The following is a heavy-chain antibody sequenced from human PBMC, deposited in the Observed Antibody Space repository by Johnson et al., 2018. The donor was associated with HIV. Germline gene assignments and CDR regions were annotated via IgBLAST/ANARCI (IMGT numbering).Heavy chain of an antibody. D-gene: IGHD6-19*01. CDR3: TTRRKYSSGSRGAFDI. J-gene: IGHJ3*02. CDR1: GFIFSDAW. Sequence: VQLVESGGGLVKRGGSLRLSCAASGFIFSDAWMTWVRQAPGKGLEWVGRIKSKTDGGTTDYAAPVKGRFTISRDDSKNTLYLQMNSLKTEDTAVYYCTTRRKYSSGSRGAFDIWGQGTMVTVSS. CDR2: IKSKTDGGTT. V-gene: IGHV3-15*01.